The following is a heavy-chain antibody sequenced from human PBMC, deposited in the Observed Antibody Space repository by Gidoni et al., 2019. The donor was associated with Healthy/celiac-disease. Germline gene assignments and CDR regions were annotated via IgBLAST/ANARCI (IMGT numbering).Heavy chain of an antibody. Sequence: QVQLVESGGGVVQPGRSLRLSCAASGFTFSSYGMHWVRQAPGKGLEWVAVISYDGSNKYYADSVKGRFTISRDNSKNTLYLQMNSLRAEDTAVYYCAKDGGRSDSGDAFDIWGQGTMVTVSS. CDR3: AKDGGRSDSGDAFDI. D-gene: IGHD1-26*01. V-gene: IGHV3-30*18. J-gene: IGHJ3*02. CDR2: ISYDGSNK. CDR1: GFTFSSYG.